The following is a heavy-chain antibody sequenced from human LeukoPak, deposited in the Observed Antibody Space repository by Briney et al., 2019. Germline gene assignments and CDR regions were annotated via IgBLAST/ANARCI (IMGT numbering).Heavy chain of an antibody. Sequence: SETLSLTCTVSGDSITNSYWNWIRQPPGRGLEWIGRISYGGSTNYNPSLKSRAIISRDTSKNQFSLELTSVTAADTAIYYCAKRIIEARENGDSNWLDPWGQGTLVTVSS. CDR3: AKRIIEARENGDSNWLDP. CDR2: ISYGGST. V-gene: IGHV4-59*08. D-gene: IGHD4-17*01. CDR1: GDSITNSY. J-gene: IGHJ5*01.